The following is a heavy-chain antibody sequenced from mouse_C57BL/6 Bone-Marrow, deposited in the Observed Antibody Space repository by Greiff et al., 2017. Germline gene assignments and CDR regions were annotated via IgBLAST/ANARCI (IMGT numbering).Heavy chain of an antibody. V-gene: IGHV1-50*01. CDR1: GYTFTSYW. J-gene: IGHJ3*01. D-gene: IGHD1-1*01. Sequence: QVHVKQPGAELVKPGASVKLSCKASGYTFTSYWMQWVKQRPGQGLEWIGEIDPSDSYTNYNQKFKGKATLTVDTSSSTAYMQLSSLTSEDSAVYYCARSRGLITTGWFAYWGQGTLVTVSA. CDR3: ARSRGLITTGWFAY. CDR2: IDPSDSYT.